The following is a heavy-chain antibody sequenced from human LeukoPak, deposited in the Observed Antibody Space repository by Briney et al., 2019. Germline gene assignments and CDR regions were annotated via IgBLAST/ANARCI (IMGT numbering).Heavy chain of an antibody. CDR3: TRAYQGGQDAFDI. J-gene: IGHJ3*02. V-gene: IGHV1-8*03. CDR2: MNPNSGNT. CDR1: GYTFTDYD. Sequence: ASVKVSCKASGYTFTDYDINWVRQATGQGLEWMGWMNPNSGNTGYAQKFQGRVTITRDTSISTAYLELSSLRSEDTAVYYCTRAYQGGQDAFDIWGQGTMVIVSS. D-gene: IGHD2-2*01.